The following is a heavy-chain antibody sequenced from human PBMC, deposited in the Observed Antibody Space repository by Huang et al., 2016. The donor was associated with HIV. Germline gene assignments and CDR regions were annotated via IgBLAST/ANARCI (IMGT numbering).Heavy chain of an antibody. CDR1: GFSFSSYS. D-gene: IGHD6-13*01. V-gene: IGHV3-21*01. CDR3: ARDVIAAAGKYFDY. Sequence: EVQLVESGGGLVKPGGSLRLSCAASGFSFSSYSINWVRQAPGKGLEWVSSITGGSSFIDYADSVKGRFTISRDNAKNSLYLQMNSLRAEDTAVYYCARDVIAAAGKYFDYWGQGTLVTVSS. CDR2: ITGGSSFI. J-gene: IGHJ4*02.